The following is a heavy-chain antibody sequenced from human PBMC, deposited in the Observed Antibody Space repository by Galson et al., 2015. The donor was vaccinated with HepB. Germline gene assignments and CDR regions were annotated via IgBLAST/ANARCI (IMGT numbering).Heavy chain of an antibody. V-gene: IGHV1-69*02. CDR2: IIPILGIA. Sequence: SCKASGGTFSSYTISWVRQAPGQGLEWMGRIIPILGIANYAQKFQGRVTITADKSTSTAYMELSSLRSEDTAVYYCATHSGSWYYFDYWGQGTLVTVSS. J-gene: IGHJ4*02. CDR1: GGTFSSYT. CDR3: ATHSGSWYYFDY. D-gene: IGHD6-13*01.